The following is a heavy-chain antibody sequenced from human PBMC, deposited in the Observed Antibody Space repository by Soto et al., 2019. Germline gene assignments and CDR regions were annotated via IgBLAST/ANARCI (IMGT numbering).Heavy chain of an antibody. J-gene: IGHJ1*01. D-gene: IGHD2-15*01. V-gene: IGHV1-46*01. CDR3: AREENCSDGICYSEYFQR. CDR1: GYIFTAYS. Sequence: QVQLVQSGAEVKKPGASVKVSCKASGYIFTAYSMHWVRQAPGQGLEWMGVVNPSGGSTNYAQKFQGRITMTRDTSTSTVYMDLSSLTSEDTAVYYCAREENCSDGICYSEYFQRWGQGTWSPSPQ. CDR2: VNPSGGST.